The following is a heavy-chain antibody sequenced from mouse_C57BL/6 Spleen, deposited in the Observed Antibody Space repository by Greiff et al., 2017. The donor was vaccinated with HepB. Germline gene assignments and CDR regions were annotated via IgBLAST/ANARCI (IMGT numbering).Heavy chain of an antibody. J-gene: IGHJ2*01. CDR2: IYPGDGDT. CDR1: GYAFSSSW. CDR3: ARDSSDSYYFDY. D-gene: IGHD3-2*02. Sequence: VQLQQSGPELVKPGASVKISCKASGYAFSSSWMNWVKQRPGKGLEWIGRIYPGDGDTNYNGKFKGKATLTADKSSSTAYMQLSSLTSEDSAVYFCARDSSDSYYFDYWGQGTTLTVSS. V-gene: IGHV1-82*01.